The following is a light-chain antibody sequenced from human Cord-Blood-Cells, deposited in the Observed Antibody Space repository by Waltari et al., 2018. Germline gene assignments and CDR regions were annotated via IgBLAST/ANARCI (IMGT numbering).Light chain of an antibody. J-gene: IGLJ2*01. Sequence: QSALTQPASVSGSPGQSITISCTGTSSDVGGYNYVSWYQQHPGKAPKLMFYDVSKGHSGVSNRFSGSKSGTTASLSFSGLQAEDEADYYCSSYTSSSTLVFGGGTKLTVL. CDR2: DVS. V-gene: IGLV2-14*01. CDR1: SSDVGGYNY. CDR3: SSYTSSSTLV.